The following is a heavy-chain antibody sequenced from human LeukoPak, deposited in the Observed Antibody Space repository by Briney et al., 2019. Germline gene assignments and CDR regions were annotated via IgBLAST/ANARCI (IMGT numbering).Heavy chain of an antibody. V-gene: IGHV5-51*01. J-gene: IGHJ4*02. CDR3: ARRGDTAMDSIDY. Sequence: GESLKIYCKGSGYSFTSYLIGWVRQMPGKGLEWMGIIYPGDSDTRYSPSFQGQVTISADKSISTAYLQWSSLKASDTAMYYCARRGDTAMDSIDYWGQGTLVTVSS. CDR1: GYSFTSYL. CDR2: IYPGDSDT. D-gene: IGHD5-18*01.